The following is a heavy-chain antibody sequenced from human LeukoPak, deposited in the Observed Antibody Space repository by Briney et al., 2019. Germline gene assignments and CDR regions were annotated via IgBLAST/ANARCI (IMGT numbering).Heavy chain of an antibody. V-gene: IGHV3-23*01. CDR2: ISGSGANT. D-gene: IGHD2-15*01. J-gene: IGHJ4*02. CDR3: AKGRALEVVAAFNY. CDR1: GFTFSSYG. Sequence: GGSLRLSCAASGFTFSSYGMHWVRQAPGRGLEWVSTISGSGANTYYADSVKGRFTISRDNSKNTLYLQMNSLRADDTAIYYCAKGRALEVVAAFNYWGQGTVVTASS.